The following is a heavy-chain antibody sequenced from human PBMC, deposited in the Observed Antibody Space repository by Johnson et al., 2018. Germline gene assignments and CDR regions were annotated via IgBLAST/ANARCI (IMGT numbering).Heavy chain of an antibody. D-gene: IGHD6-13*01. V-gene: IGHV3-21*01. CDR3: AKDLWQLVKPDV. J-gene: IGHJ6*04. CDR1: GFTFSSYS. CDR2: ISSSSSYI. Sequence: VQLVQSGGGVVQAGRSLRLSCAASGFTFSSYSMNWVRQAPGKGLEWVSSISSSSSYIYYADSVKGRFTISRDNAKNTLYLQMNSLGAEEPAWYYWAKDLWQLVKPDVWGKGTTVTVSS.